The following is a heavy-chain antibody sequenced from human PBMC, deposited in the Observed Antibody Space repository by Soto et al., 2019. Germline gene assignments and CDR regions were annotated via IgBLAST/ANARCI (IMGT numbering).Heavy chain of an antibody. J-gene: IGHJ4*01. V-gene: IGHV4-39*01. CDR3: FIQLNPVVSHAYF. Sequence: PEKLGDTGTGTGDSSSRRIYYWGWIRQRPGKGLEWIGSIYYSGSTYNNPSLRSRVSMSIDTSKDQFSLKLKSVTAADTALYFCFIQLNPVVSHAYF. D-gene: IGHD5-18*01. CDR1: GDSSSRRIYY. CDR2: IYYSGST.